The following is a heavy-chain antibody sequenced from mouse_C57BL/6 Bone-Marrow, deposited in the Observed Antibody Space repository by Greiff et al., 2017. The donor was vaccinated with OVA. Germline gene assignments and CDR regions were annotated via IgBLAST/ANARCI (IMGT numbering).Heavy chain of an antibody. Sequence: DVMLVESGPGLAKPSQTLSLPCSVTGYSITSDYWNWIRKFPGNKLEYMGYISYSGSTYYNPSLKSRISITRDTSKNQYYLQLNSVTTEDTATYYGARRGYGSSPYWYFDVWGTGTTVTVSS. D-gene: IGHD1-1*01. V-gene: IGHV3-8*01. CDR2: ISYSGST. J-gene: IGHJ1*03. CDR3: ARRGYGSSPYWYFDV. CDR1: GYSITSDY.